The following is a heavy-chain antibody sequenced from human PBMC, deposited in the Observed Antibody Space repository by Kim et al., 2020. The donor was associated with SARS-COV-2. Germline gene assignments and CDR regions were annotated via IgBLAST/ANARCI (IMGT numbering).Heavy chain of an antibody. D-gene: IGHD6-19*01. J-gene: IGHJ5*02. V-gene: IGHV3-21*01. CDR3: ARDRGIAVAGTSWFDP. Sequence: SVKGRFTISRDNAKNSLYLQMNSLRAEDTAVYYCARDRGIAVAGTSWFDPWGQGTLVTVSS.